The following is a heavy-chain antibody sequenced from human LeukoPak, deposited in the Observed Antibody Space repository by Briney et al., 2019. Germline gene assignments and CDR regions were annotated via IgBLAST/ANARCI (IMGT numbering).Heavy chain of an antibody. Sequence: PSETLSLTCTVSGGSISSGGYSWSWIRQHPGKGLAWIGYIYYSGSTYYNPSLKSRVTISVDTSKNQFSLKLSSVTAADTAVYYCARGFYDSSGYYLGLLDYWGQGTLVTVSS. CDR1: GGSISSGGYS. CDR3: ARGFYDSSGYYLGLLDY. J-gene: IGHJ4*02. D-gene: IGHD3-22*01. V-gene: IGHV4-31*03. CDR2: IYYSGST.